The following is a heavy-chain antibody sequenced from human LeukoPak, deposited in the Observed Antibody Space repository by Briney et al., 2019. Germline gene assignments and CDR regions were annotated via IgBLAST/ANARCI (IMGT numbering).Heavy chain of an antibody. CDR1: GVTFSNAW. J-gene: IGHJ4*02. CDR2: IISKTDGGTT. V-gene: IGHV3-15*01. CDR3: TREPIVVVIREGNYFDY. D-gene: IGHD3-22*01. Sequence: GGSLRLSCAASGVTFSNAWMSWGRQAPGKGLEWGGRIISKTDGGTTDYAPPGKGRFTISRDDSKNTLYLQMNSLKTEDTAVYYCTREPIVVVIREGNYFDYWGQGTLVTVSS.